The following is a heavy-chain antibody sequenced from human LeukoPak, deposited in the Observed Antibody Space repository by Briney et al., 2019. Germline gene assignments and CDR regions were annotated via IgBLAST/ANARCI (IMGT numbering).Heavy chain of an antibody. Sequence: GGSLRLSCAASGFTFSSYGMSWVRQAPGKGLEWVSAISGSGGSTYYADSVKGRFTISRDNSKNTLYLQMNSLRAEDTAVYYCAKDTGGTYYYDSSGSYFDYWGQGTLVTVSS. CDR3: AKDTGGTYYYDSSGSYFDY. CDR2: ISGSGGST. V-gene: IGHV3-23*01. J-gene: IGHJ4*02. CDR1: GFTFSSYG. D-gene: IGHD3-22*01.